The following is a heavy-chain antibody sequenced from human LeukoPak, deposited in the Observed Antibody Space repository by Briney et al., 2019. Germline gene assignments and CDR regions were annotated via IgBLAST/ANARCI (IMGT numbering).Heavy chain of an antibody. J-gene: IGHJ4*02. D-gene: IGHD3-22*01. CDR1: GGAFSSYA. CDR2: IIPIFGTA. V-gene: IGHV1-69*05. Sequence: SVKVSCKASGGAFSSYAISWVRQAPGQGLEWMGRIIPIFGTANYAQKFQGRVTITTDESTSTAYMELSSLRSEDTAVYYCAPSRYYYDSSGYYYFDYWGQGTLVTVSS. CDR3: APSRYYYDSSGYYYFDY.